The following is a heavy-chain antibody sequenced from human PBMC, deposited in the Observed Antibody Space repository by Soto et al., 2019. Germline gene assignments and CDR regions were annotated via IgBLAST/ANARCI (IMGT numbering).Heavy chain of an antibody. CDR1: GFTFSDYY. Sequence: GGSLRLSCAASGFTFSDYYMSWIRQAPGKGLEWVSYISSSSSYTNYADSVKGRFTISRDNAKNSLYLQMNSLRAEDTAVYYCARDGGGCSGGSCYRRGFYYYYGMDVWGQGTTVTVSS. D-gene: IGHD2-15*01. CDR2: ISSSSSYT. J-gene: IGHJ6*02. CDR3: ARDGGGCSGGSCYRRGFYYYYGMDV. V-gene: IGHV3-11*06.